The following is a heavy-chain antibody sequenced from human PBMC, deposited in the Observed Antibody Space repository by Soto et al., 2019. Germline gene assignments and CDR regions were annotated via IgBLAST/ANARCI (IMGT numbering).Heavy chain of an antibody. CDR3: AAGYCTNGVCYSYYYYGMDV. CDR1: GFTFTSSA. Sequence: QMQLVQSGPEVKKPGTSVKVSCKASGFTFTSSAVQWVRQARGQRLEWIGWIVVGSGNTNYAQKFQERVTITRDMSTITAYMELSSLRSEDTAVYYCAAGYCTNGVCYSYYYYGMDVWGQGTTVTVSS. J-gene: IGHJ6*02. CDR2: IVVGSGNT. D-gene: IGHD2-8*01. V-gene: IGHV1-58*01.